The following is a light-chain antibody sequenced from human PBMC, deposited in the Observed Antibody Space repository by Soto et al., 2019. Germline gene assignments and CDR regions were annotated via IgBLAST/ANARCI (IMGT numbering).Light chain of an antibody. CDR3: QQHSDWVT. CDR1: QSVSTY. CDR2: DAS. V-gene: IGKV3-11*01. Sequence: EIVLTQSPATLSLSPGERGTLSCRASQSVSTYLAWYQQKPGQSPRLLIYDASNRATGIPARFSGSGSGTDFTLTISYIEPDDFELYYCQQHSDWVTFGGGTKVEI. J-gene: IGKJ4*01.